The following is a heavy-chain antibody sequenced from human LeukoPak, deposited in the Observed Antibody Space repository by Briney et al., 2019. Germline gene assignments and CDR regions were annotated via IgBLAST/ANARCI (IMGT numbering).Heavy chain of an antibody. J-gene: IGHJ4*02. Sequence: PGGSLRLSCAASGFTFSSYGMHWVRQAPGKGLEWVAVISYDGSNKYYADSVKGRFTISRDNSKNTLYLQMNSLRAEDTAVYYCARVALEWLFRYYFDYWGQGTLVTVSS. V-gene: IGHV3-30*19. CDR1: GFTFSSYG. CDR2: ISYDGSNK. D-gene: IGHD3-3*01. CDR3: ARVALEWLFRYYFDY.